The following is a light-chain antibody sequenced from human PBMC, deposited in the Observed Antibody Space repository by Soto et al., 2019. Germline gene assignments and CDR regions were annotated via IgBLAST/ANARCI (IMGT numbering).Light chain of an antibody. Sequence: DNVLTHAPGTRALSQWRGANRSCMASQSINTYLAWYQQKPGQAPRLLIYDASKRATGIPARFSGSGSGTNFTLTISSLEPEDFAVYYCQKRRSWQVTCGQGKRREIK. V-gene: IGKV3D-11*02. J-gene: IGKJ5*01. CDR1: QSINTY. CDR2: DAS. CDR3: QKRRSWQVT.